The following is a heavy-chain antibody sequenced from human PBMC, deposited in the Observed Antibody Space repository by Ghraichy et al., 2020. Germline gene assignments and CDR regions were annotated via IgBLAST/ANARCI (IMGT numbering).Heavy chain of an antibody. CDR3: AKGVDTAVVTFPSYGLDV. CDR2: ISWDGGST. J-gene: IGHJ6*02. Sequence: GGSLRLSCAASGFTFDDYAIHWVRQAPGKGLEWVSLISWDGGSTYYADSVKGRFTISRDNSKNSLYLQMNSLRAEDTALYYCAKGVDTAVVTFPSYGLDVWGQGTTVTVSS. D-gene: IGHD5-18*01. V-gene: IGHV3-43D*04. CDR1: GFTFDDYA.